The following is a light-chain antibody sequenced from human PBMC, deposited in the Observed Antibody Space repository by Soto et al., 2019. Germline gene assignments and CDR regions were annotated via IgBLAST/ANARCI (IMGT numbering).Light chain of an antibody. Sequence: QYVLPQPASVSGAPGQSLTISCIGTSSDVGAYNLVSWYQHHPDQATKLMISEVSNPPSGVSDRFSASNSGTTASLTISALQADDEADYYCASLTTTTFVFGTGTKVTVL. J-gene: IGLJ1*01. CDR3: ASLTTTTFV. CDR1: SSDVGAYNL. CDR2: EVS. V-gene: IGLV2-14*01.